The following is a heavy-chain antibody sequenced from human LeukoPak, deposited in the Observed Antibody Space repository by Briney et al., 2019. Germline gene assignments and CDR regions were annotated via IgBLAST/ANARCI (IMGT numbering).Heavy chain of an antibody. CDR2: ISGSGGIT. D-gene: IGHD1-26*01. V-gene: IGHV3-23*01. J-gene: IGHJ4*02. Sequence: GGSLRLACAASGFTFYNSGMGWVRQAPGKGLEWVSAISGSGGITYYADSVKGRFTISRDDSKNTLYLQMNSLKAEDTAIYYCAIEQWELKYWGQGTLVTVPS. CDR3: AIEQWELKY. CDR1: GFTFYNSG.